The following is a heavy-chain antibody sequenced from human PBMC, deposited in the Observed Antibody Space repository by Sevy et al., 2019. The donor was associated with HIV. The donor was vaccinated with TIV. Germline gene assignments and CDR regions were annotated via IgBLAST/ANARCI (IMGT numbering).Heavy chain of an antibody. CDR3: ARYQWYQVHHINDALDL. D-gene: IGHD2-2*01. CDR2: ISISSSFK. CDR1: GFTFSSYT. Sequence: GGSLRLSCVASGFTFSSYTMNWVRQAAGKGLEWVSSISISSSFKDYGDPVKGRFTISRDNAKSSLYLQMNSLRAEDTSYYYCARYQWYQVHHINDALDLWGQGTIVTVSS. J-gene: IGHJ3*01. V-gene: IGHV3-21*01.